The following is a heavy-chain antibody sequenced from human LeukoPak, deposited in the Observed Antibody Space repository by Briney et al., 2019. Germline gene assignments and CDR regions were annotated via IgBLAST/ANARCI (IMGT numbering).Heavy chain of an antibody. CDR2: IYHSGST. CDR3: ASTLAVAGPFDY. CDR1: GGSISSSNW. Sequence: SGTLSLTCAVSGGSISSSNWWSWVRQPPGKGLEWIGEIYHSGSTNYNPSLKSRVTISVDTSKNQFSLKLSSVTAADTAVYYCASTLAVAGPFDYWGQGTLVTVSS. D-gene: IGHD6-19*01. J-gene: IGHJ4*02. V-gene: IGHV4-4*02.